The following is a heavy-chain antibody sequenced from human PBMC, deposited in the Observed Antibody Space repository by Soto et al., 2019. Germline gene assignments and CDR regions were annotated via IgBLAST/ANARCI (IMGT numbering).Heavy chain of an antibody. CDR3: AKDRRSSSWYSAFDI. CDR1: GFTFSSYA. Sequence: GGSLRLSCAASGFTFSSYAMSWVRQAPGKGLEWVSAISGSGGSTYYTDSVKGRFTISRDNSKNTLYLQMNSLRAEDTAVYYCAKDRRSSSWYSAFDIWGQGTMVTVSS. V-gene: IGHV3-23*01. D-gene: IGHD6-13*01. CDR2: ISGSGGST. J-gene: IGHJ3*02.